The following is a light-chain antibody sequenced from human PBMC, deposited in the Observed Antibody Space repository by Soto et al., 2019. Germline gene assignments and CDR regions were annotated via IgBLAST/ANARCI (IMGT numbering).Light chain of an antibody. CDR2: KAS. V-gene: IGKV1-5*03. Sequence: DIQMTQSPSTLSASVGDRVTITCRASRSISNWLAWYQQKPGKAPNLLIYKASSLESGVPSRFSGSASGTEFPLTISSLQPDDFATYYCQQYNSYPWTFGQGTKVEIK. CDR1: RSISNW. CDR3: QQYNSYPWT. J-gene: IGKJ1*01.